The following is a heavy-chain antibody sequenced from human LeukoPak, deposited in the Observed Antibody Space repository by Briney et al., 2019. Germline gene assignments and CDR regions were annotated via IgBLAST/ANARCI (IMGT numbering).Heavy chain of an antibody. J-gene: IGHJ4*02. CDR2: ISNNGGYT. Sequence: GGSLRLSCAASGFTFSSSAMSWVRQAPGKGLEWVSAISNNGGYTYYADSVQGRFTISRDNSKSTLCLQMNSLRAEDTAVYYCATGASGPYWGQGTLVTVSS. CDR3: ATGASGPY. CDR1: GFTFSSSA. D-gene: IGHD1-26*01. V-gene: IGHV3-23*01.